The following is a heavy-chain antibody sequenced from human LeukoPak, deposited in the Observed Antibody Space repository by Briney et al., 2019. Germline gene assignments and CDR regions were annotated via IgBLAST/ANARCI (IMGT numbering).Heavy chain of an antibody. CDR3: AKDSRNYFSPDY. D-gene: IGHD1-7*01. CDR2: IRYDGSIK. CDR1: GFTFSTYG. Sequence: GGSLRLSCAASGFTFSTYGMHWVRQAPGTGMEGVAFIRYDGSIKYYADSVKGRFTISRDNSKNSLYLQMNSLRAEDTALYYCAKDSRNYFSPDYWGQGTLVIVSS. V-gene: IGHV3-30*02. J-gene: IGHJ4*02.